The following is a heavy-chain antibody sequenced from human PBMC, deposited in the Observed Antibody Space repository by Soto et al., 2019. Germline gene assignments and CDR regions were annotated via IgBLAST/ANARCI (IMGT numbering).Heavy chain of an antibody. CDR3: ARGPDSGSSDY. CDR1: GGTFSSYT. V-gene: IGHV1-69*02. CDR2: IIPILGIA. D-gene: IGHD5-12*01. J-gene: IGHJ4*02. Sequence: SVKVSYKASGGTFSSYTISWVRQAPGQGLEWMGRIIPILGIANYAQKFQGRVTITADKSTSTAYMELSSLRSEDTAVYYCARGPDSGSSDYWGQGTLVTVSS.